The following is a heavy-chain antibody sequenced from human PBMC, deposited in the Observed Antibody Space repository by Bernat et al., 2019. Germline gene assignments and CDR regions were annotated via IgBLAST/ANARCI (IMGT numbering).Heavy chain of an antibody. Sequence: EVQLVESGGVVVQPGGSLRLSCAASGFTFDDYTMHWVRQAPGKGLEWVSLIVWDGGNTYYVDSVKGRFAISRDNSKNSLYLQMNSLRTEDTALYYCAKGSGGGVAGAIDYWGQGALVTVSS. D-gene: IGHD6-19*01. CDR1: GFTFDDYT. J-gene: IGHJ4*02. CDR2: IVWDGGNT. CDR3: AKGSGGGVAGAIDY. V-gene: IGHV3-43*01.